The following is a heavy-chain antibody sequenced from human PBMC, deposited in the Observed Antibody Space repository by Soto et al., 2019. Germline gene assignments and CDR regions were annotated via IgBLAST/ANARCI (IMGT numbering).Heavy chain of an antibody. CDR2: ISYDGSNK. CDR1: GFTFSSYA. Sequence: LRLSCAASGFTFSSYAMHWVRQAPGKGLEWVAVISYDGSNKYYADSVKGRFTISRDNSKNTLYLQMNSLRAEDTAVYYCARGEKKYYYDSSGSPDDWGQGTRVTVAS. CDR3: ARGEKKYYYDSSGSPDD. D-gene: IGHD3-22*01. V-gene: IGHV3-30-3*01. J-gene: IGHJ4*02.